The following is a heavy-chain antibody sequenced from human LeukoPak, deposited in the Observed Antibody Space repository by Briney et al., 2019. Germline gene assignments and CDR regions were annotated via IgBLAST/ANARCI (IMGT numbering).Heavy chain of an antibody. CDR1: GYTFTSHG. D-gene: IGHD6-13*01. CDR2: ISAYNGNT. V-gene: IGHV1-18*01. CDR3: ARGTGRSSSWFRGSYYFDY. Sequence: ASVKVSCKASGYTFTSHGISWVRQAPGQGLEWMGWISAYNGNTNYAQKFQGRVTITADKSTSTAYMELSSLRSEDTAVYYCARGTGRSSSWFRGSYYFDYWGQGTLVTVSS. J-gene: IGHJ4*02.